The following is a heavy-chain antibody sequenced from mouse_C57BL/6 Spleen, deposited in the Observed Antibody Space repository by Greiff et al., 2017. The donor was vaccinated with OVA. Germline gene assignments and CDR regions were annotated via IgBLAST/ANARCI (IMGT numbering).Heavy chain of an antibody. CDR2: IHPNSGST. Sequence: QVQLQQPGAELVKPGASVKLSCKASGYTFTSYWMHWVKQRPGQGLEWIGMIHPNSGSTNYNEKFKSKATLTVDKSSSTAYMQLSSLTSEDSAAYYCARVDGSSYKYWYFDVWGTGATVTVSS. J-gene: IGHJ1*03. CDR3: ARVDGSSYKYWYFDV. CDR1: GYTFTSYW. V-gene: IGHV1-64*01. D-gene: IGHD1-1*01.